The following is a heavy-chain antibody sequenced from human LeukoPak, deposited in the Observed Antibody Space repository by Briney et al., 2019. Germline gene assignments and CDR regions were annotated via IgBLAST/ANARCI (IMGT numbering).Heavy chain of an antibody. CDR2: INPSGGST. CDR1: GYTFTSYY. V-gene: IGHV1-46*01. D-gene: IGHD6-13*01. CDR3: AGEREYSSSWKNWFDP. Sequence: ASVKVSCKASGYTFTSYYMHWVRQAPGQGLEWMGIINPSGGSTSYAQKFQGRVTMTRDTSTSTVYMELSSLRSEDTAVYYCAGEREYSSSWKNWFDPWGQGTRVTVSS. J-gene: IGHJ5*02.